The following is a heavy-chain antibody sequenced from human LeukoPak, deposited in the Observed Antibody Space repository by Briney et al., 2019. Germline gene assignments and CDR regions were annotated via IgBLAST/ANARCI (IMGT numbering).Heavy chain of an antibody. Sequence: GGSLRLSCAASGFTVSSNYMSWVRQAPGKGLEWVAVIYSGGSTYYADSVKGRFTISRDNSKNTLYLQMNSLRAEDTAVYYCARATRHPVNWVEYYFDYWGQGTLVTVSS. V-gene: IGHV3-53*01. CDR3: ARATRHPVNWVEYYFDY. CDR1: GFTVSSNY. CDR2: IYSGGST. D-gene: IGHD7-27*01. J-gene: IGHJ4*02.